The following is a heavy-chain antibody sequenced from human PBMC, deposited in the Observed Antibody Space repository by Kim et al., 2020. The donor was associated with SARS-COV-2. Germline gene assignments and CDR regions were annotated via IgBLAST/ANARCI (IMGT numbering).Heavy chain of an antibody. J-gene: IGHJ6*02. CDR2: INHSGST. CDR1: GGSFSGYY. CDR3: ARDVQLVRGKQWLGYYYYYGMDV. Sequence: SETLSLTCAVYGGSFSGYYWSWIRQPPGKGLEWIGEINHSGSTNYNPSLKSRVTISVDTSKNQFSLKLSSVTAADTAVYYCARDVQLVRGKQWLGYYYYYGMDVWGQGTTVTVSS. V-gene: IGHV4-34*01. D-gene: IGHD6-19*01.